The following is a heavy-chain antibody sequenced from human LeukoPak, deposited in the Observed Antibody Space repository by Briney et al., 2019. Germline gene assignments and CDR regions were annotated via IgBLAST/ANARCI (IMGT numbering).Heavy chain of an antibody. CDR2: INPNSGGT. CDR1: GYTFTGYY. D-gene: IGHD2-15*01. V-gene: IGHV1-2*02. J-gene: IGHJ4*02. CDR3: ARLVVVVAATDDY. Sequence: ASVKVSCKASGYTFTGYYMHWVRQAPGQGLEWMGWINPNSGGTNYAQKFQGRVTMTGDTSISTAYMELSRLRSDDTAVYYCARLVVVVAATDDYWGQGTLVTVSS.